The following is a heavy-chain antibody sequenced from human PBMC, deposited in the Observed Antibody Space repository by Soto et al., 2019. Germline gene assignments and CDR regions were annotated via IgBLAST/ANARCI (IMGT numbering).Heavy chain of an antibody. J-gene: IGHJ4*02. D-gene: IGHD2-2*01. CDR3: ARSSSADPTFDY. Sequence: SETLSLTCAVSGGSISSGGYSWSWIRQPPGKGLEWIGYIYHSGSTYYNPSLKSRVTISVDRSKNQFSLKLSSVTAADTAVYYCARSSSADPTFDYWGQGTLVTVSS. CDR1: GGSISSGGYS. CDR2: IYHSGST. V-gene: IGHV4-30-2*01.